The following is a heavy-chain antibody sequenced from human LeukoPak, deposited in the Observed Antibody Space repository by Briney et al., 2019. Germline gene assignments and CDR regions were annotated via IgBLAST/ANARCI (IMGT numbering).Heavy chain of an antibody. Sequence: ASVKVSCKASGYTFTGYYMHWVRQAPGQGLEWMGWMNPNSGGTNYAQKFQGRVTLTRDTSISTVHMELSRLRSDDTAVYYCARLGYSGYDPLLYGMDVWGQGTTVTVSS. CDR1: GYTFTGYY. CDR3: ARLGYSGYDPLLYGMDV. D-gene: IGHD5-12*01. J-gene: IGHJ6*02. V-gene: IGHV1-2*02. CDR2: MNPNSGGT.